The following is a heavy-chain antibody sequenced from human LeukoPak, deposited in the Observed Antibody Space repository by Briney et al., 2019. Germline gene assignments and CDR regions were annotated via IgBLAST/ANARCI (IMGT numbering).Heavy chain of an antibody. D-gene: IGHD3-10*01. CDR1: GGTFSSYA. J-gene: IGHJ4*02. V-gene: IGHV1-69*05. Sequence: SVKVSXKASGGTFSSYAISWVRQAPGQGLEWMRRIIPIFGTANYAQKFQGRVTITTDESTSTAYMELSSLRSEDTAVYYCAREKYYGSGGIDYWGQGTLVTVSS. CDR3: AREKYYGSGGIDY. CDR2: IIPIFGTA.